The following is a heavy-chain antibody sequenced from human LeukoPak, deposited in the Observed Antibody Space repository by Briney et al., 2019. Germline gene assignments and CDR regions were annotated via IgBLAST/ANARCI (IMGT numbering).Heavy chain of an antibody. J-gene: IGHJ4*02. V-gene: IGHV1-69*05. CDR3: ARDLDGYNLRYFDY. Sequence: SVKVSCKASGGTFSSYAIRWVRQAPGQGLEWMGGIIPIFGTANYAQKFQGRVTITTDESTSTAYMELSSLRSEDTAVYYCARDLDGYNLRYFDYWGQGTLVTVSS. CDR1: GGTFSSYA. D-gene: IGHD5-24*01. CDR2: IIPIFGTA.